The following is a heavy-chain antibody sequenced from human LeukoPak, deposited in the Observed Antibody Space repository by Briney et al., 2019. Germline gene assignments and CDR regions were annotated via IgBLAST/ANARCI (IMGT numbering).Heavy chain of an antibody. CDR3: ARGPRIVVVPAAMWVFDY. V-gene: IGHV1-2*02. Sequence: ASVKVSCKASGYTFTGYYMHWVRQAPGQGLEWIGWINPNSGGTNYAQKFQGRVTMTRDTSISTAYMELSRLRSDDTAVYYCARGPRIVVVPAAMWVFDYWGQGTLVTVSS. CDR1: GYTFTGYY. D-gene: IGHD2-2*01. J-gene: IGHJ4*02. CDR2: INPNSGGT.